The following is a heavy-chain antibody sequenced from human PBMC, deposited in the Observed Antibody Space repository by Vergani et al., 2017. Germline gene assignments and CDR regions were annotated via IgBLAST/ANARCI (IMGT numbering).Heavy chain of an antibody. V-gene: IGHV4-34*01. CDR1: GGSFSGYY. CDR2: INHSGST. CDR3: ARGRLYYEILTGSPSFDYYYYMDV. D-gene: IGHD3-9*01. Sequence: QVQLQQWGAGLLKPSETLSLTCAVYGGSFSGYYWSWIRQPPGKGLEWIGEINHSGSTNYNPSLKSRVTISVDTSKNQFSLKLSSVTAADTAVYYCARGRLYYEILTGSPSFDYYYYMDVWGKGTTVTVSS. J-gene: IGHJ6*03.